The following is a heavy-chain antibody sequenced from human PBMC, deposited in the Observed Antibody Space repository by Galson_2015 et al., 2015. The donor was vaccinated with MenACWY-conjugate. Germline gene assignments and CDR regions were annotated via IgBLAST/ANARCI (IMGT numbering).Heavy chain of an antibody. CDR1: GFTFSSYA. V-gene: IGHV3-23*01. CDR3: ALLLYGDQNTDFDY. CDR2: ISGSGGST. Sequence: SLRLSCAASGFTFSSYAMSWVRQAPGKGLEWVSAISGSGGSTYYADSVKGRFTISRDNSKNTLYLQMNSLRAEDTAVYYCALLLYGDQNTDFDYWGQGTLVTVSS. D-gene: IGHD4-17*01. J-gene: IGHJ4*02.